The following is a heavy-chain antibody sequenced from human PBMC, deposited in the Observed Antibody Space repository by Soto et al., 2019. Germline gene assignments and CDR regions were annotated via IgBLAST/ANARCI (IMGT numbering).Heavy chain of an antibody. J-gene: IGHJ4*02. V-gene: IGHV3-30-3*01. Sequence: QVQLVESGGGVVQPGRSLSLSCAASGFTLSDYAMHWVRQAPGKGLEWVALLSYDGSNEKYANSLKGRFTISRDNSKNTVYLQMNSLRVEDTAVYYCVRGKGSGSYLVDYWGQGTLVTVSS. D-gene: IGHD3-10*01. CDR3: VRGKGSGSYLVDY. CDR1: GFTLSDYA. CDR2: LSYDGSNE.